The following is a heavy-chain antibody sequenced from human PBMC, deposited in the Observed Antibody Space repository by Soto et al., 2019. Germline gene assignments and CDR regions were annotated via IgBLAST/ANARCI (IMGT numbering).Heavy chain of an antibody. V-gene: IGHV1-18*01. Sequence: SVKVSCKASGYTFTSYGISWVRQAPVQGLEWMGWISAYNGNTNYAQKLQGRVTMTTDTSTSTAYMEMRSLRSDDTAVYYCARITAAGLFDYWGQGTLVTVSS. D-gene: IGHD6-13*01. J-gene: IGHJ4*02. CDR3: ARITAAGLFDY. CDR2: ISAYNGNT. CDR1: GYTFTSYG.